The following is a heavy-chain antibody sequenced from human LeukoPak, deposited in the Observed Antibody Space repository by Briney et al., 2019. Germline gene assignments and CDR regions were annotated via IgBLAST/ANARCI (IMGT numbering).Heavy chain of an antibody. Sequence: SVKVSCKASGGTFSSYAISWVRQAPGQGLEWMGRIIPIFGTANYAQKFQGRVTITTDESTSTAYMELRSLRSEDTAVYYCARVHPPYGDYEVFWFDPWGQGTLVTVSS. V-gene: IGHV1-69*05. CDR3: ARVHPPYGDYEVFWFDP. CDR2: IIPIFGTA. D-gene: IGHD4-17*01. J-gene: IGHJ5*02. CDR1: GGTFSSYA.